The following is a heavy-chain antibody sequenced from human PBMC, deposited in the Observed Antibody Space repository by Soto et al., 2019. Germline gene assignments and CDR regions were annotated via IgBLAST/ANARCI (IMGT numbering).Heavy chain of an antibody. CDR2: IYYSGST. CDR3: ARHARVRSGFDY. Sequence: SETLSLTCTVSGYSISSYYWSWIRQPPGKGLEWIGFIYYSGSTNYNPSLKSRVTISVGMSKNQFSLKLSSVTAADTAVYYCARHARVRSGFDYWGQGTLVTVSS. D-gene: IGHD4-17*01. V-gene: IGHV4-59*08. J-gene: IGHJ4*02. CDR1: GYSISSYY.